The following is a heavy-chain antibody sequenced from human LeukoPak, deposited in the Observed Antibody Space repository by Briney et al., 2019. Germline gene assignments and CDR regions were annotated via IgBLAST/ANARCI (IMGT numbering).Heavy chain of an antibody. CDR2: INWNGGST. CDR1: GFTFDDYG. D-gene: IGHD6-6*01. V-gene: IGHV3-20*04. CDR3: AKDSAFEQLVNYYYYMDV. Sequence: PGGSLRLSCAASGFTFDDYGMSWVRQAPGKGLEWVSGINWNGGSTGYADSVKGRFTISRDNAKNSLYLQMDSLGPEDTAVYYCAKDSAFEQLVNYYYYMDVWGKGTTVTVSS. J-gene: IGHJ6*03.